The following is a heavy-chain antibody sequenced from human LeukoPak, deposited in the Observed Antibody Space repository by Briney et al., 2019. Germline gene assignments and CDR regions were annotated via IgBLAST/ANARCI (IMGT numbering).Heavy chain of an antibody. D-gene: IGHD5-18*01. CDR2: IVPILGIA. CDR1: GGTFNNYA. Sequence: SMKVSCKASGGTFNNYAISWVRQAPGQGLEWMGRIVPILGIANYAQEFQGRLIITADKATSSACMELSSLRSEDTAVYYCARDQGDNSYGYYAIWYAFDVWGQGTMVTVSS. CDR3: ARDQGDNSYGYYAIWYAFDV. J-gene: IGHJ3*01. V-gene: IGHV1-69*04.